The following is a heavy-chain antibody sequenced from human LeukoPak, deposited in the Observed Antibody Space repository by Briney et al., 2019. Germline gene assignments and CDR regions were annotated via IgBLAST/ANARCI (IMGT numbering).Heavy chain of an antibody. Sequence: ASVKVSCKTSGYTFTSYYIHWLRQAPGQRFEWMGWSDPKSEATKYEHFQGRVTITRNTSISTAYMELSSLRSDDTAVYYCARIYCGTMSCYDSRGRFDPWGQGTLVTVSS. CDR2: SDPKSEAT. J-gene: IGHJ5*02. CDR3: ARIYCGTMSCYDSRGRFDP. D-gene: IGHD2-2*01. CDR1: GYTFTSYY. V-gene: IGHV1-2*02.